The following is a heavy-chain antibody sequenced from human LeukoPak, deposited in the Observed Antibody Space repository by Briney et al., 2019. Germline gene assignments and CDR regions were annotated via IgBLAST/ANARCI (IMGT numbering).Heavy chain of an antibody. J-gene: IGHJ6*03. CDR1: GGTFSSYA. CDR3: ARGGGSYYRGYYYYYYMDV. CDR2: IIPIFGTA. D-gene: IGHD1-26*01. V-gene: IGHV1-69*06. Sequence: SVKVSCKASGGTFSSYAISWVRQAPGQGLEWMGGIIPIFGTANYAQKFQGRVTITADKSTSTAYMELSSLRSEDTAVYYCARGGGSYYRGYYYYYYMDVWGKGTTVTVSS.